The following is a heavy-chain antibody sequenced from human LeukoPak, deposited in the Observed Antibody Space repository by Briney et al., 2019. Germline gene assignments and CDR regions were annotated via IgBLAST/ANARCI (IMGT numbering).Heavy chain of an antibody. J-gene: IGHJ3*02. CDR3: AKGGMTSGWKGGVFDI. CDR2: LYSSGPT. Sequence: GGSLRLSCAVSGFTVSSKYMSWVRQAPGKGLERVAVLYSSGPTYYADSLKGRVTISRDDSKNTLSLQMNGLRVEDTAVYYCAKGGMTSGWKGGVFDIWGQGTLVIVSS. CDR1: GFTVSSKY. V-gene: IGHV3-66*01. D-gene: IGHD6-19*01.